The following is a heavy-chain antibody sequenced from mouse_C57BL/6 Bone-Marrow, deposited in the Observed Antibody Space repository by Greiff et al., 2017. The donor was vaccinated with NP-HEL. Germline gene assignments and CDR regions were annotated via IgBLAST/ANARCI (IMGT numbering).Heavy chain of an antibody. D-gene: IGHD1-1*01. J-gene: IGHJ2*01. CDR1: GFNIKDDY. Sequence: EVQLQQSGAELVRPGASVKLSCTASGFNIKDDYMHWVKQRPEQGLEWIGLIDPENGDTEYAAKFQGKATITADTSSNTAYLQLSSLTSADTAVYYCTTFYYYGSSDYWGPGTTLTVSS. CDR2: IDPENGDT. CDR3: TTFYYYGSSDY. V-gene: IGHV14-4*01.